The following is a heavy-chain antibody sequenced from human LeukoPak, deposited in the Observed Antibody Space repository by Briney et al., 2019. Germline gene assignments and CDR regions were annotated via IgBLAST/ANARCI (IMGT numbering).Heavy chain of an antibody. Sequence: GGSLRLSCAASGFTVSSNYMSWVSQAPGKGLEWVSVIYSGGSTYYADSVKGRFTISRHNSKNTLYLQMNSLRAEDTAVYYCARAGYSYADAFDIWGQGTMVTVSS. CDR1: GFTVSSNY. CDR2: IYSGGST. J-gene: IGHJ3*02. V-gene: IGHV3-53*04. CDR3: ARAGYSYADAFDI. D-gene: IGHD5-18*01.